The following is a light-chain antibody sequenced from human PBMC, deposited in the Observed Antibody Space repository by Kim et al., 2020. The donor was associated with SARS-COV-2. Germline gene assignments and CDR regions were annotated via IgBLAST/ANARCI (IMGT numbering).Light chain of an antibody. CDR3: RSYTSSSWV. CDR2: DVS. J-gene: IGLJ3*02. CDR1: SSDVGGYNY. V-gene: IGLV2-14*01. Sequence: QSALTQPASVSGSPGQSITISCTGTSSDVGGYNYVSWYQQHPCKAPKLMIYDVSKRPSVVSNRFSGSKSDNTASLTISGLQAEDEADYYCRSYTSSSWVFGGGTQLTVL.